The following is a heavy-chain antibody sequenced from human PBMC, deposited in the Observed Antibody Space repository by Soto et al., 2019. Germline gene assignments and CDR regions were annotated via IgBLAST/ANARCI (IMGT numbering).Heavy chain of an antibody. V-gene: IGHV4-59*08. CDR3: ARQGPASSLNTWFDP. J-gene: IGHJ5*02. Sequence: QVQLQESGPGLVKPSETLSLTCTVSGGSISSYYWSWIRQPPGKGLEWIGYIYYSGSTNYNPSRKSRATISLDTSKNQFSLKLSSLTAADTAVYYCARQGPASSLNTWFDPWGQGTLVTVSS. CDR1: GGSISSYY. D-gene: IGHD2-2*01. CDR2: IYYSGST.